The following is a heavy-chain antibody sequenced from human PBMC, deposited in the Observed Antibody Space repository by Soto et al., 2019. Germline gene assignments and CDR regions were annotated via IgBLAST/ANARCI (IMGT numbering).Heavy chain of an antibody. D-gene: IGHD6-13*01. Sequence: ASVKVSCKASGYTFTGYYMHWVRQAPGQGLEWMGWIDPNSGGTNYAQKFQGWVTMTRDTSISTAYMELSRLRSDDTAVYYCAREQLVQDYYYYYGMDVWGQGTTVTVSS. V-gene: IGHV1-2*04. CDR3: AREQLVQDYYYYYGMDV. CDR1: GYTFTGYY. CDR2: IDPNSGGT. J-gene: IGHJ6*02.